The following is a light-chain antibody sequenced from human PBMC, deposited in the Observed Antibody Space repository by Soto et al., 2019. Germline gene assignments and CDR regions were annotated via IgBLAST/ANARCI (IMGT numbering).Light chain of an antibody. CDR1: SSDIGGYNY. CDR3: SSYTSTSSLYV. Sequence: QSVLTQPASVSGSPGQSITISCTGTSSDIGGYNYVSWYQQHPGKVPKLIIYDVSNRPSGVSNRFSGSKSGNAASLTISGLQAEDEADYYCSSYTSTSSLYVCGTGTKLTVL. J-gene: IGLJ1*01. V-gene: IGLV2-14*03. CDR2: DVS.